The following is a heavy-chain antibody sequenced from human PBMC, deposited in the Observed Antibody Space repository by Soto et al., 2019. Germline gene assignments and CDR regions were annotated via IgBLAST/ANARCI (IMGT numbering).Heavy chain of an antibody. Sequence: ASVKVSCKAFGYTFTGYYMHWVRQAPGQGLEWMGWINPNSGGTNYAQKFQGRVTMTRDTSISTAYMELSRLRSDDTAVYYCARGDIVVVPAAPRYYYYGTDVWGQGTTVTVSS. CDR3: ARGDIVVVPAAPRYYYYGTDV. D-gene: IGHD2-2*01. J-gene: IGHJ6*02. CDR1: GYTFTGYY. CDR2: INPNSGGT. V-gene: IGHV1-2*02.